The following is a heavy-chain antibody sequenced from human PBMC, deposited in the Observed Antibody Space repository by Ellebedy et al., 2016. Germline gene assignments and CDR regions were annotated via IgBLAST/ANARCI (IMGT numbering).Heavy chain of an antibody. V-gene: IGHV3-23*01. Sequence: GGSLRLXXASSGFTFKTYAMSWVRQAPGEGLEWVSTLSGSGPKTYYADSVQGRFTISRDNSKSTLYLQMNSLRAEDKAVYYCAKHETDGDYYFDLWGRGTLVTVSS. J-gene: IGHJ2*01. CDR2: LSGSGPKT. D-gene: IGHD2-21*01. CDR1: GFTFKTYA. CDR3: AKHETDGDYYFDL.